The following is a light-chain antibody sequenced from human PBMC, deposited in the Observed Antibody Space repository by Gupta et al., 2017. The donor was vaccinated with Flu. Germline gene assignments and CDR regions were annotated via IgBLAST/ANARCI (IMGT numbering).Light chain of an antibody. V-gene: IGKV4-1*01. CDR3: QQYYDTPIT. J-gene: IGKJ5*01. CDR1: QSLLYSDNNKNY. Sequence: VSLGERATISCRSSQSLLYSDNNKNYLAWYQQKPGQPPKLLIYWASTRESGVPDRVSGSGSGTDFTLTISSLQAEDVALYYCQQYYDTPITFGQGTRLEIK. CDR2: WAS.